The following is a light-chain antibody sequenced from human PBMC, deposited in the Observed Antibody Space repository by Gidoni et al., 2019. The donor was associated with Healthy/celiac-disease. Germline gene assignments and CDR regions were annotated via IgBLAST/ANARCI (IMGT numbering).Light chain of an antibody. CDR3: SAWDSSLSEEV. CDR1: SNNVGNQG. Sequence: QAGLTQPPSVSKGLRQTAPLTCTGNSNNVGNQGAAWLQQHQGHPPKLLSYRNNNRPSGISERFSASRSGNTASLTITGLQPEDEADYYCSAWDSSLSEEVFGGGTKLTVL. J-gene: IGLJ2*01. CDR2: RNN. V-gene: IGLV10-54*04.